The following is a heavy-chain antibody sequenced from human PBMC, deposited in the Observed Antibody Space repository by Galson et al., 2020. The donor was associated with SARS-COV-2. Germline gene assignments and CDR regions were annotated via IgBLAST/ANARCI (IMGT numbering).Heavy chain of an antibody. J-gene: IGHJ4*02. CDR1: GYTFTSYD. CDR3: ARGGYGNYIKIFDY. V-gene: IGHV1-8*01. CDR2: MNPNNGNT. D-gene: IGHD4-4*01. Sequence: ASVKVSCKASGYTFTSYDIHWVRQATGQGLEWMGWMNPNNGNTGYAQKFQGRVTMTRKTSISTAYMELSTLRSEDTAVYFCARGGYGNYIKIFDYWGQGTLATVSS.